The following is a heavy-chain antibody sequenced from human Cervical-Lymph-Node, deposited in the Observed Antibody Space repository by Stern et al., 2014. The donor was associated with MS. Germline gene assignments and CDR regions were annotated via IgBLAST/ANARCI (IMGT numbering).Heavy chain of an antibody. J-gene: IGHJ6*02. V-gene: IGHV4-4*07. D-gene: IGHD1-7*01. Sequence: QVQLQESGPGLVKPSETLSLTCTVSGGSINHYYWSWIRQPVGKGLEWIGRIYTSGVTNYTPSLNSRVTMSLDTSKNQFSLKRSSVTAADTAVYYCARGEITGTLHRGRGGLDVWGQGTTVTVSS. CDR1: GGSINHYY. CDR3: ARGEITGTLHRGRGGLDV. CDR2: IYTSGVT.